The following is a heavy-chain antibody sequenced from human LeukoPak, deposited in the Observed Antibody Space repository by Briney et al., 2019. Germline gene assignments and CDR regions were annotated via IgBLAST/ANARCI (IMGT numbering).Heavy chain of an antibody. CDR3: AVADCTNGVCYPY. Sequence: PGGSLRLSCAASGYTFSDYYMTWIRQAPGKGMEWVSYISTSGNTIYYADSVRGRFTISRDNSKNTLYLQMNSLRAEDTAVYYCAVADCTNGVCYPYWGQGTLVTVSS. D-gene: IGHD2-8*01. CDR2: ISTSGNTI. J-gene: IGHJ4*02. CDR1: GYTFSDYY. V-gene: IGHV3-11*04.